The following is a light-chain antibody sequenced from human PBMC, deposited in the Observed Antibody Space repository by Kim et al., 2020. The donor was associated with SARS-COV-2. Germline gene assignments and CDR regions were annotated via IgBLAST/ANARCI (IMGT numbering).Light chain of an antibody. V-gene: IGLV3-1*01. CDR1: KLGDKY. CDR3: QAWDSSSYV. CDR2: QDS. Sequence: SYELTQPPSVSVSPGQTASITCSGDKLGDKYACWYQQKPGQSPVLVIYQDSKRASGIPERFSGSNSGNTATLTISGTQAMDEADYYCQAWDSSSYVFGTGTKVTDL. J-gene: IGLJ1*01.